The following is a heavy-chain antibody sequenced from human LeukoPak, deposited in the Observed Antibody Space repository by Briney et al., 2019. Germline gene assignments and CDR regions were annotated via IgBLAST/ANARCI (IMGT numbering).Heavy chain of an antibody. Sequence: GGSLRLSCAASGFTFSSYAMHWVRQAPGKGLEWVAVISYDGSNKYYADSVKGRFTISRDNSKNPLYLQMNSLRAEDTAVYYCARDYDILTGYYPGDYWGQGTLVTVSS. CDR2: ISYDGSNK. V-gene: IGHV3-30-3*01. CDR3: ARDYDILTGYYPGDY. J-gene: IGHJ4*02. D-gene: IGHD3-9*01. CDR1: GFTFSSYA.